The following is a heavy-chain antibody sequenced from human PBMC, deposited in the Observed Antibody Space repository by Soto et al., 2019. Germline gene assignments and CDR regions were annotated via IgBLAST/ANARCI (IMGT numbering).Heavy chain of an antibody. J-gene: IGHJ4*02. Sequence: GWSLRLSCSASGFPLSIFAPSWVRQAPGKGLEWVSAISGNGDDTDYADSVKGRFTISRDNSKNTLFLQMNSLRAGDTAVYYCAGPGYSAQDYWGQGTLLTVSS. CDR2: ISGNGDDT. V-gene: IGHV3-23*01. CDR3: AGPGYSAQDY. CDR1: GFPLSIFA. D-gene: IGHD5-18*01.